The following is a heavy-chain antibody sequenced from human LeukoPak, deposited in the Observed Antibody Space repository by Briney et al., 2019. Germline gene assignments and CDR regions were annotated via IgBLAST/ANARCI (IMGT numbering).Heavy chain of an antibody. J-gene: IGHJ4*02. CDR3: ATIGYYDFWSGYYNHDY. CDR1: GYTFTSYD. CDR2: MNPNSGNT. Sequence: ASVKVSCKASGYTFTSYDINWVRQAPGQGLEWMGWMNPNSGNTGYAQKFQGRVTMTRNTSISTAYMELSSLRSEDTAVYYCATIGYYDFWSGYYNHDYWGQGTLVTVSS. V-gene: IGHV1-8*01. D-gene: IGHD3-3*01.